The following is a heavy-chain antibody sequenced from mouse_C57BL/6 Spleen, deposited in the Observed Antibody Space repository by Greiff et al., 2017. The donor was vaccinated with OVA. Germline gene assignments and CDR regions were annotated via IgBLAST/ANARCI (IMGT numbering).Heavy chain of an antibody. CDR1: GYTFTSYW. V-gene: IGHV1-64*01. Sequence: QVQLQQPGAELVKPGASVKLSCKASGYTFTSYWMHWVKQRPGQGLEWIGMIHPNSGSTNYNEKFKSKATLTVDKSSSTAYMQLSSLTSEDSAVYYCARGTTEGYYFDYWGQGTTLTVSS. D-gene: IGHD1-1*01. J-gene: IGHJ2*01. CDR3: ARGTTEGYYFDY. CDR2: IHPNSGST.